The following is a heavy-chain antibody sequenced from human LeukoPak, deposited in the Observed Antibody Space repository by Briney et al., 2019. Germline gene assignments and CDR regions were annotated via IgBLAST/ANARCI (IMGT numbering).Heavy chain of an antibody. CDR1: GFTFSSYG. CDR3: ARAGHDYGDYEAFDI. V-gene: IGHV3-33*01. D-gene: IGHD4-17*01. CDR2: IWYDGSNK. J-gene: IGHJ3*02. Sequence: PGGSLRLSCAASGFTFSSYGMHWVRQAPGKGLEWVAVIWYDGSNKYYADSVKGRFTISRDNSKNTLYLQMNSLRAEDTAVYYCARAGHDYGDYEAFDIWGQGTMVTVSS.